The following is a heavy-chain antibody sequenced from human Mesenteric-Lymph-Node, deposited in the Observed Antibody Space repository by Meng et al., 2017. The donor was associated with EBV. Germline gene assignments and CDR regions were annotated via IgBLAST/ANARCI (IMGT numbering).Heavy chain of an antibody. V-gene: IGHV4-34*08. CDR2: NNHSAST. D-gene: IGHD3-10*01. Sequence: HVQPQAAGKDPFEPAEPLSHASADECGTFASNCWRQIPRHPLKGLGWIGTNNHSASTYYNPTLKIRFTIAADTTKNHFYLKLSTVTAADTADYDCAIYGAILRVFDYWGQGTLVTVSS. CDR1: CGTFASNC. CDR3: AIYGAILRVFDY. J-gene: IGHJ4*02.